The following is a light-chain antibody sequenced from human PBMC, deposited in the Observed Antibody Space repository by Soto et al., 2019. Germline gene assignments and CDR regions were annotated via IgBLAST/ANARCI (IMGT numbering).Light chain of an antibody. J-gene: IGKJ5*01. Sequence: DIQMTQSPSTLSGSVGDRVTITCPASQTISSWLAWYQQKSGKAPKLLIYKASSLESGVPARFSGSGSGTDFTLTISSLEPEDFAVYYCQQRYRWPPITFGQGTRLEIK. V-gene: IGKV1-5*03. CDR1: QTISSW. CDR2: KAS. CDR3: QQRYRWPPIT.